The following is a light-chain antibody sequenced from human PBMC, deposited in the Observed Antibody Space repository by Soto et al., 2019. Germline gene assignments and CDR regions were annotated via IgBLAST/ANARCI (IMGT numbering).Light chain of an antibody. Sequence: DIQMTQSPSSLSASVGDRVIITCRASQGIGDDLGWYQQKPGKAPKRLIYAASSLQSGVPSRFGVSGSGTDFTLTISRLQPDDFASYFSLEHNTCPCTFGPVTKVEVK. CDR2: AAS. CDR3: LEHNTCPCT. CDR1: QGIGDD. J-gene: IGKJ1*01. V-gene: IGKV1-17*01.